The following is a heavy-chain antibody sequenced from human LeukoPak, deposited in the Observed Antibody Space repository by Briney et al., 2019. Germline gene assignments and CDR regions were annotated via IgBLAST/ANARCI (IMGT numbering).Heavy chain of an antibody. J-gene: IGHJ3*02. V-gene: IGHV6-1*01. CDR1: GDSVFSNSS. CDR3: VRGGQGDGHSADEGFDI. CDR2: TYYRSKWYN. D-gene: IGHD5-18*01. Sequence: PSQTLSLTCAISGDSVFSNSSWNWIRQSPSRGLEWLGRTYYRSKWYNDYGVSAKSRININPDTSKNHFSLQLSSVTPEDTAVYYCVRGGQGDGHSADEGFDIWGQGTMVTVS.